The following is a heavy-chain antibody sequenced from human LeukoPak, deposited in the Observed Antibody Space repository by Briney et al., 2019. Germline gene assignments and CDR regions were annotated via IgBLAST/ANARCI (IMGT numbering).Heavy chain of an antibody. CDR1: GFTFSSYW. Sequence: GGSLRLSCAASGFTFSSYWMHWVRQAPGKGLEWVSAISGSGGNTYYADSVKGRFTISRDNSKNTLYLQMNSLRVEDTAVYYCARELREHGVFDIWGQGIMVTVSS. V-gene: IGHV3-23*01. J-gene: IGHJ3*02. D-gene: IGHD1-26*01. CDR2: ISGSGGNT. CDR3: ARELREHGVFDI.